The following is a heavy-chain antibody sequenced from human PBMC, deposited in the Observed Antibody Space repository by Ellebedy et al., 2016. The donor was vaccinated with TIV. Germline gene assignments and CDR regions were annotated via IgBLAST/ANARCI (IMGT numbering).Heavy chain of an antibody. CDR2: IDTSSSYI. CDR3: ARDRAGTPMPENQDY. J-gene: IGHJ4*02. V-gene: IGHV3-21*01. D-gene: IGHD5-18*01. CDR1: GFTFSGYT. Sequence: GESLKISCAASGFTFSGYTMNWVRQAPGKGLEWVSSIDTSSSYIYYAVSVEGRFTISRDNAKNSLYLQLNSLRAEDTAVYYCARDRAGTPMPENQDYWGQGTLVTVSS.